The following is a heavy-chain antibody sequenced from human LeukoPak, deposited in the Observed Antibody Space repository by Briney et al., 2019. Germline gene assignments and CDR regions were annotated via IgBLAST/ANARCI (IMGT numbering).Heavy chain of an antibody. V-gene: IGHV4-59*01. CDR3: ARGCGGDCYSDSPFDY. J-gene: IGHJ4*02. D-gene: IGHD2-21*01. Sequence: SETLSLTCTVSGGSIGSYYWSWIRQPPGKGLEWIGYIYYSGSTNYNPSLKSRVTISVDTSKNQFSLKLSSVTAADTAVYYCARGCGGDCYSDSPFDYWGQGTLVTVPS. CDR2: IYYSGST. CDR1: GGSIGSYY.